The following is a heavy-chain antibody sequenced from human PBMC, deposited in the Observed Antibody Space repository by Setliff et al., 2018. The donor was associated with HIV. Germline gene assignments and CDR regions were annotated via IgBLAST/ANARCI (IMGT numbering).Heavy chain of an antibody. D-gene: IGHD1-26*01. Sequence: ASVKVSCKASGSTFTSYALHWVRQAPGQRLEWMGWINAGNGHTKYSQKFQGRVSITRDTSSSTAYMELSILRSEDTAVYYCARVSGLSGELLYFDYWGLGTLVTVSS. CDR2: INAGNGHT. V-gene: IGHV1-3*01. CDR3: ARVSGLSGELLYFDY. CDR1: GSTFTSYA. J-gene: IGHJ4*02.